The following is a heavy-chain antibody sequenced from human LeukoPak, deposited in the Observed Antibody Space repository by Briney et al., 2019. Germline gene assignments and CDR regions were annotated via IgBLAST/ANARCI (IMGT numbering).Heavy chain of an antibody. D-gene: IGHD1-26*01. V-gene: IGHV3-30*04. CDR1: GFTFTRYA. CDR3: AREWGYRGSSIFDV. J-gene: IGHJ6*04. CDR2: ISYDGSNK. Sequence: GRSLRLSCAASGFTFTRYAMHWVRQAPGKGLEWVAFISYDGSNKYYVDSVRGRFTISRDNSKNTLFLQMNNPRAEDTAVYYCAREWGYRGSSIFDVWGKGTTVTVSS.